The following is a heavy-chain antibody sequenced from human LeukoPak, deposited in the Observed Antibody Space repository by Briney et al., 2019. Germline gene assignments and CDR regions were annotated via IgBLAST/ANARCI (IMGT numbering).Heavy chain of an antibody. CDR1: GCVFTNHW. CDR2: IYPGDSDT. D-gene: IGHD3-22*01. J-gene: IGHJ4*02. Sequence: GAALQISCKASGCVFTNHWIGWGRRLPGKGLEWMGIIYPGDSDTRHSPSFQDQVTISADKSISTAYLQWSSLKASDTAMYYCARRGSSGYYYIFDYWGQGTLVTASS. CDR3: ARRGSSGYYYIFDY. V-gene: IGHV5-51*01.